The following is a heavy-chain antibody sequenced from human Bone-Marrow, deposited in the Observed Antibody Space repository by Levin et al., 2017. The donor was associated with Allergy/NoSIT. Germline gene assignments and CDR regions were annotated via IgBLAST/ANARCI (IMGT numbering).Heavy chain of an antibody. D-gene: IGHD3-10*01. Sequence: PRGSLRLSCAASGFNVNNNYMSWVRQAPGKGLEWVSVIYYGGDTYYADSVMGRFTISRDTSKNTLNLQMNSLRAEDTAVYYCARSTMIRGVSGGAFDLWGQGTMLTVSS. V-gene: IGHV3-53*01. J-gene: IGHJ3*01. CDR3: ARSTMIRGVSGGAFDL. CDR1: GFNVNNNY. CDR2: IYYGGDT.